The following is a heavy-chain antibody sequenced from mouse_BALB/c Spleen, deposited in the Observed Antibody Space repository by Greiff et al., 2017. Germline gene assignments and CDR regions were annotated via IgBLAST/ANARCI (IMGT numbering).Heavy chain of an antibody. CDR2: IDPSDSYT. V-gene: IGHV1-69*02. CDR3: AREWTTVVATGDY. J-gene: IGHJ4*01. Sequence: QVHVKQSGAELVKPGASVKLSCKASGYTFTSYWMHWVKQRPGQGLEWIGEIDPSDSYTNYNQKFKGKATLTVDKSSSTAYMQLSSLTSEDSAVYYCAREWTTVVATGDYWGQGTSVTVSS. CDR1: GYTFTSYW. D-gene: IGHD1-1*01.